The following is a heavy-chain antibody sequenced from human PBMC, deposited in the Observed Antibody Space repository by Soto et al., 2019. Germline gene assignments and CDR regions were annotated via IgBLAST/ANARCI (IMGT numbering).Heavy chain of an antibody. V-gene: IGHV4-39*01. CDR3: ARALALYYYDSSGYYYYFDY. J-gene: IGHJ4*02. Sequence: SETLSLTCTVSGGSISSSSYYWGWIRQPPGKGLEWIGSIYYSGSTYYNPSLKSRVTISVDTSKNQFSLKLSSVTAADTAVYYCARALALYYYDSSGYYYYFDYWGQGTLVTVSS. CDR1: GGSISSSSYY. D-gene: IGHD3-22*01. CDR2: IYYSGST.